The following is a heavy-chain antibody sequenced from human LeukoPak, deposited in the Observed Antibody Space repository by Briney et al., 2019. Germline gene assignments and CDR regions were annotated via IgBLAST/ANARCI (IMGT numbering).Heavy chain of an antibody. V-gene: IGHV1-2*06. CDR1: GYTFTGYY. CDR3: ARVYGDCDSYVY. Sequence: ASVKVSCKASGYTFTGYYMHWVRQAPGQGLEWMGQINPNSGGTNYAQKLQGRVTMTTDTSTSTAYMELRSLRSDDTAVYYCARVYGDCDSYVYWGQGTLVTVSS. D-gene: IGHD2-21*02. J-gene: IGHJ4*02. CDR2: INPNSGGT.